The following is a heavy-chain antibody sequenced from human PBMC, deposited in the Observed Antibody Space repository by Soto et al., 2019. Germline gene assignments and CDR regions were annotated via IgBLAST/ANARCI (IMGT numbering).Heavy chain of an antibody. V-gene: IGHV3-48*01. CDR2: ISSSSSTI. CDR3: ARDPSLWCSGGSCYGFDY. D-gene: IGHD2-15*01. Sequence: RGSLRLSCAASGFTFSSYSMNWVRQAPGKGLEWVSYISSSSSTIYYADSVKGRFTISRDNAKNSLYLQMNSLRAEDTAVYYCARDPSLWCSGGSCYGFDYWGQGT. CDR1: GFTFSSYS. J-gene: IGHJ4*02.